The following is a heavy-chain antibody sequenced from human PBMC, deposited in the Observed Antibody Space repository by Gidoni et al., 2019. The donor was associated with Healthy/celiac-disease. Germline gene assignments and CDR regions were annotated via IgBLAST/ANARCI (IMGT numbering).Heavy chain of an antibody. J-gene: IGHJ4*02. V-gene: IGHV4-34*01. CDR1: GGSFSGYY. CDR2: INHSGST. Sequence: QVQLQQWGAGLLKPSETLSLTCAVYGGSFSGYYWSWIRQPPGKGLEWIGEINHSGSTNYNPSLKSRVTISVDTSKNQFSLKLSSVTAADTAVYYCARGSPHARHRRLDYWGQGTLVTVSS. CDR3: ARGSPHARHRRLDY.